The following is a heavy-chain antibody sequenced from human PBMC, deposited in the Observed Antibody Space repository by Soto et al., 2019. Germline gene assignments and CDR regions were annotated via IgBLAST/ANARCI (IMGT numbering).Heavy chain of an antibody. Sequence: VQLMQSGAEVKQPGSSVKVSCKASGGTFSSHSINWVRQAPGQGLEWMGGIITLFGTANYAQNFQDRVTITADQSTSTAYMELNSLRSDDTAVYYCAREVGYGDFFAALLDWGQGTLVTVSS. D-gene: IGHD4-17*01. V-gene: IGHV1-69*01. J-gene: IGHJ4*02. CDR1: GGTFSSHS. CDR2: IITLFGTA. CDR3: AREVGYGDFFAALLD.